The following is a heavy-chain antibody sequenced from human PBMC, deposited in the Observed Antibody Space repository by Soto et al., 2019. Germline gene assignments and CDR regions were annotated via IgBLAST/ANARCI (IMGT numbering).Heavy chain of an antibody. Sequence: QVTLKESGPVLVKPTETLTLTCTVSGFSLSNARMGVSWIRQPPGKALEWLAHIFSNDEKSYSTSPKSRLPITKDTSKSQVVLTMTNMDPVDTATYYCARTLEMATIKGSAFDIWGQGTMVTVSS. V-gene: IGHV2-26*01. J-gene: IGHJ3*02. CDR1: GFSLSNARMG. CDR3: ARTLEMATIKGSAFDI. D-gene: IGHD5-12*01. CDR2: IFSNDEK.